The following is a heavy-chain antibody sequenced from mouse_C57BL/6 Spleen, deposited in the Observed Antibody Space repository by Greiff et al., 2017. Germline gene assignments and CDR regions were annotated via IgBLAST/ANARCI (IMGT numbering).Heavy chain of an antibody. CDR1: GYTFTDYE. V-gene: IGHV1-15*01. CDR3: TRGVLRQYYFDY. J-gene: IGHJ2*01. CDR2: IDPETGGT. Sequence: QVHVKQSGAELVRPGASVTLSCKASGYTFTDYEMHWVKQTPVHGLEWIGAIDPETGGTAYNQKFKGKAILTADKSSSTAYMELRSLTSEDSAVYYCTRGVLRQYYFDYWGQGTTLTVSS. D-gene: IGHD1-1*01.